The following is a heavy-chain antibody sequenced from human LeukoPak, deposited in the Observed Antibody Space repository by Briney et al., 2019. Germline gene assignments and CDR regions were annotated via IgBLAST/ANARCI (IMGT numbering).Heavy chain of an antibody. CDR2: IHPNRGGT. J-gene: IGHJ6*01. CDR3: GRDGGFRRVGAACWLDR. D-gene: IGHD2-15*01. Sequence: GASKNVSYKSSGSTFTGYNLHWVRQAPGQGLEWMGWIHPNRGGTNYAQEFQGKVTMTRDKANSTGFIGVSRLGSDDTGVYFCGRDGGFRRVGAACWLDRWG. V-gene: IGHV1-2*02. CDR1: GSTFTGYN.